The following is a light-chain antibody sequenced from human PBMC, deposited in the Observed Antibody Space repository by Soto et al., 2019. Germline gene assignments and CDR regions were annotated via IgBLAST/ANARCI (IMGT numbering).Light chain of an antibody. V-gene: IGKV1-39*01. CDR2: GAS. CDR3: QQSYSTPPWT. CDR1: QSISSY. J-gene: IGKJ1*01. Sequence: DIQMTQSPSSLSASVGDRVTITCRASQSISSYLNWYQQKPGKAPKLLIYGASTLQSGVPSRFSGSRSGTDFTLTISSLQPDDFATYYCQQSYSTPPWTFGQGTKVEVK.